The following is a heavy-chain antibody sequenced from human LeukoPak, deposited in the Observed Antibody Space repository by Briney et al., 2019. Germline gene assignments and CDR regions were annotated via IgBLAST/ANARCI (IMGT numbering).Heavy chain of an antibody. V-gene: IGHV3-53*01. CDR1: GFTFSNAW. Sequence: GGSLRLSCAASGFTFSNAWMNWVRQAPGKGLEWVSIIYSGGNTYYADSVKGRFTISRDNSKNTLFFQMNSLRADDTAVYYCARRVAGSYSDWGQGTLVTVSS. CDR2: IYSGGNT. J-gene: IGHJ4*02. CDR3: ARRVAGSYSD. D-gene: IGHD1-26*01.